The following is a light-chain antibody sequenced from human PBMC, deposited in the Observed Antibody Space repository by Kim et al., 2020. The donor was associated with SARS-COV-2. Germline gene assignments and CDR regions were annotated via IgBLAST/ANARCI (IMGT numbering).Light chain of an antibody. CDR1: PSYIVPYLP. J-gene: IGLJ3*02. CDR2: DVR. Sequence: SSPSPAPPSYIVPYLPVSWFLPFPRKAPNLIIYDVRYRPSGVSSRFSGSKSGNPASLTISGLQAEDEADYYCSSYTTHTTWVFCARTQLTVL. CDR3: SSYTTHTTWV. V-gene: IGLV2-14*03.